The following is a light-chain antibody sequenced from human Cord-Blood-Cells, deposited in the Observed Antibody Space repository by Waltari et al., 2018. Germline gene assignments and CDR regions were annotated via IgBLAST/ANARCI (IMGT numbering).Light chain of an antibody. CDR2: DDS. J-gene: IGLJ1*01. CDR3: SSYTSSSTLV. Sequence: QSALTQPASASGSPGQSITISCTGTRTDAGGYNYVSWYQQPPGTAPKLMMYDDSNRPSGVSNRFSGSKSRNTASLTISGLQAEDEADYYCSSYTSSSTLVFGTGTKVTVL. CDR1: RTDAGGYNY. V-gene: IGLV2-14*01.